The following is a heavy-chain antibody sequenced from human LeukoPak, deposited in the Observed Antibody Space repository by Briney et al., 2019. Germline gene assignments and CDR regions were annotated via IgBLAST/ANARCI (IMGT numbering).Heavy chain of an antibody. J-gene: IGHJ4*02. Sequence: ASVKVSCKASGGTFSSYAISWVRQAPGQGLEWMGWINPNSGGTNYAQKFQGRVTMTRDTSISTAYMELSRLRSDDTAVYYCARAVSSNYYGSGSYFDYWGQGTLVTVSS. V-gene: IGHV1-2*02. CDR3: ARAVSSNYYGSGSYFDY. D-gene: IGHD3-10*01. CDR2: INPNSGGT. CDR1: GGTFSSYA.